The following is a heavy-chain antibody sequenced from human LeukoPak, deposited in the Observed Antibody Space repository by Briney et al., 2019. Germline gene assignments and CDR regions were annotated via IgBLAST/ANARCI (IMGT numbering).Heavy chain of an antibody. D-gene: IGHD6-13*01. J-gene: IGHJ4*02. CDR3: ARGVLREQQLGLDY. CDR2: MNPNSGNT. Sequence: ASVKVSCKASGYTFTSYDINWVRQATGQGLEWMGWMNPNSGNTGYAQKFQGRVTITRDTSASTAYMDLSSLRSEDTAVYYCARGVLREQQLGLDYWGQGTLVTVSS. V-gene: IGHV1-8*01. CDR1: GYTFTSYD.